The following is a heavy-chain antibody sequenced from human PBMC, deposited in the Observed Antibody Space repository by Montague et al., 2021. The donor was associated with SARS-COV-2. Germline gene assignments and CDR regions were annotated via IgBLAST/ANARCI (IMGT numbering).Heavy chain of an antibody. CDR1: GGSISGYF. J-gene: IGHJ3*02. V-gene: IGHV4-59*01. Sequence: SETLSLTCTVSGGSISGYFWSWIRQSPGKGLEWIGYIYSVGSTDYNPSLKSRATISRDTSKNQFSLKVRSVTAADTAVYYCARETMTADAFDIWGQGAMVTVSS. CDR3: ARETMTADAFDI. CDR2: IYSVGST. D-gene: IGHD1-14*01.